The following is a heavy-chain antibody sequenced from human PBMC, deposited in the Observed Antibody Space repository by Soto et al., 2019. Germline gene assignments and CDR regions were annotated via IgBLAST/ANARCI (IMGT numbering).Heavy chain of an antibody. Sequence: QVQLQESGPGLVKPSGTLSLTCAVSGGSISSSNRWSWVRQPPGKGLEWIGEIYHRGSTNYNPSLKSRVTISVDKSKNQFCLKLSSVTAADTAVYYCASRESGYSRWFDPWGQGTLVTVSP. CDR2: IYHRGST. CDR3: ASRESGYSRWFDP. V-gene: IGHV4-4*02. D-gene: IGHD3-22*01. J-gene: IGHJ5*02. CDR1: GGSISSSNR.